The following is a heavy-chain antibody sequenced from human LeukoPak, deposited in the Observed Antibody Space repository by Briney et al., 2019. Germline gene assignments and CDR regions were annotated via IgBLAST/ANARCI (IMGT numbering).Heavy chain of an antibody. D-gene: IGHD5-12*01. CDR3: ARDRDSGYGFRFDP. V-gene: IGHV3-30*04. CDR2: ISYDGSNK. CDR1: GFTFSSYA. Sequence: GGSLRLSCAASGFTFSSYAMHWVRQAPGKGLEWVAVISYDGSNKYYADSVKGRFTISRDNAKNSLYLQMNSLRAEDTAVYYCARDRDSGYGFRFDPWGQGTLVTVSS. J-gene: IGHJ5*02.